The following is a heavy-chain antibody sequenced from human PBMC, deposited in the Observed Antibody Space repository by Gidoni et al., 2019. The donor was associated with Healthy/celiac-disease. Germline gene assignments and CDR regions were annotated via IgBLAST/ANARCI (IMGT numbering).Heavy chain of an antibody. V-gene: IGHV3-15*01. CDR1: GFTFSNAW. CDR2: IKSKTDGGTT. J-gene: IGHJ4*02. CDR3: TTDSGDYYDSSGYYFDY. Sequence: EVQLVESGGGLVKPGGSLRLSCAAPGFTFSNAWMRWVRQAPGKGLEWVGRIKSKTDGGTTDYAAPVKGRFTISRDDSKNTLYLQMNSLKTEDTAVYYCTTDSGDYYDSSGYYFDYWGQGTLVTVSS. D-gene: IGHD3-22*01.